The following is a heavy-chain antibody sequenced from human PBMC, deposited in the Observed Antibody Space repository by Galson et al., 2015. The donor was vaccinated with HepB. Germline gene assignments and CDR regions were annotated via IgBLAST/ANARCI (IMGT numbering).Heavy chain of an antibody. D-gene: IGHD6-13*01. CDR2: ISYDGSNK. CDR3: ARDWGSSWYLFDS. Sequence: SLRLSCAASGVTFSNYAMNWVRQAPGKGLEWVAVISYDGSNKYNADSVKGRFTISRDNSKNTLYLQMNSLRGEDTAVYYCARDWGSSWYLFDSWGQGTLVTVSS. CDR1: GVTFSNYA. V-gene: IGHV3-30-3*01. J-gene: IGHJ4*02.